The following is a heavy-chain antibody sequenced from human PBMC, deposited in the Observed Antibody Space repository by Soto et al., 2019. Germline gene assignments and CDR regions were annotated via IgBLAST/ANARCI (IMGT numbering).Heavy chain of an antibody. V-gene: IGHV4-61*03. CDR3: ARDTSYDFWSGYVGFDP. Sequence: ETLSLTCTVPGGSVSSGSHYWSWIRQPPGQGLEWSGSIYYRGGTRYNPSLKSRVTMSVDRSRNHFSLNLRSVTTADTALYYCARDTSYDFWSGYVGFDPWGQGTLVTVSS. CDR2: IYYRGGT. J-gene: IGHJ5*02. D-gene: IGHD3-3*01. CDR1: GGSVSSGSHY.